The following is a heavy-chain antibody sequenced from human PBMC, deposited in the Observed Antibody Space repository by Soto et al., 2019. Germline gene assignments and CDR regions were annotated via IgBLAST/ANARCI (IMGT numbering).Heavy chain of an antibody. J-gene: IGHJ3*02. CDR2: INPSGGST. CDR3: ARGGQLNYDAFDI. CDR1: GYTFTSYY. Sequence: QVQLVQSGAEVKKPGASVKVSCKASGYTFTSYYMHWVRQAPGQGLEWMGIINPSGGSTSYAQKFQGRVTMTRDTSTSTVYMELSSLRAEDTAVYYWARGGQLNYDAFDIWGQGTMVTVSS. D-gene: IGHD6-6*01. V-gene: IGHV1-46*01.